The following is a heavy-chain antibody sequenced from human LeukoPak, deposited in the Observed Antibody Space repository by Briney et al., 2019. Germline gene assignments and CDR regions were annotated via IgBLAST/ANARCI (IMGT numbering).Heavy chain of an antibody. CDR2: INPNSGGT. CDR3: ARVPRWELLVLDY. D-gene: IGHD1-26*01. CDR1: GYTFTGYY. V-gene: IGHV1-2*02. J-gene: IGHJ4*02. Sequence: ASVKVSFKASGYTFTGYYMHWVRQAPGQGLEWMGWINPNSGGTNYAQKFQGRVTMTRDTSISTAYMELSRLRSDDTAVYYCARVPRWELLVLDYWGQGTLVTVSS.